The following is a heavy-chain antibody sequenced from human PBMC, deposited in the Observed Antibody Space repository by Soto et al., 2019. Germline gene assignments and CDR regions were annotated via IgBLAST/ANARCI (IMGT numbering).Heavy chain of an antibody. CDR2: ISAYNCYT. V-gene: IGHV1-18*04. D-gene: IGHD6-13*01. CDR3: ARARIAAALSAWFDP. Sequence: ASVKVCRKASGYTFTSYGMCWVRQAPGQGRDWMGWISAYNCYTNHAQKPQGRVTMTADTSTSSAYMELRSLRSDDTADYYAARARIAAALSAWFDPWGQGTLVTVSS. CDR1: GYTFTSYG. J-gene: IGHJ5*02.